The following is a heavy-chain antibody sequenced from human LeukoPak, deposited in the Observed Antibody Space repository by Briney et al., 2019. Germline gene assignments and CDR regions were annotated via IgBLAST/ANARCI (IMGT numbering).Heavy chain of an antibody. CDR2: IYYSGST. V-gene: IGHV4-59*01. Sequence: PSETLSLTCTVSGGSISSYYWSWIRQPTGKGLEWIGYIYYSGSTNYNPSLKSRVTISVDTSKNQFSLKLSSVTAADTAVYYCARDSDSSGWTSSFDIWGQGTMVTVSS. J-gene: IGHJ3*02. CDR1: GGSISSYY. D-gene: IGHD6-19*01. CDR3: ARDSDSSGWTSSFDI.